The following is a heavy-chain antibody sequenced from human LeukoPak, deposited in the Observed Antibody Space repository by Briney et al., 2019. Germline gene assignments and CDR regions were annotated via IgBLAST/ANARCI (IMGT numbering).Heavy chain of an antibody. CDR1: GFTVSSNY. Sequence: GSLRLSCVASGFTVSSNYMSWVRQPPGKGLEWIGSIYYSGSTYYNPSLKSRVTISVDTSKNQFSLKLSSVTAADTAVYYCARDEGAAAGMNYWGQGTLVTVSS. CDR2: IYYSGST. J-gene: IGHJ4*02. V-gene: IGHV4-39*07. D-gene: IGHD6-13*01. CDR3: ARDEGAAAGMNY.